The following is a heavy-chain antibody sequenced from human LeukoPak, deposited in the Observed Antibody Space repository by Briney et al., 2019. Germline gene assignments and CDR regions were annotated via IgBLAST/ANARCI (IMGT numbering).Heavy chain of an antibody. J-gene: IGHJ4*01. CDR3: SASAPTHSYF. D-gene: IGHD3-3*01. CDR2: IWYDGSSK. V-gene: IGHV3-30*02. CDR1: GFSFSAYG. Sequence: GGSLRLSCAASGFSFSAYGVHWVRQAPGKGLEWVAVIWYDGSSKDYADSVKGRFTISRDNSKNTLYLQMNSLRAEDTAVYYWSASAPTHSYF.